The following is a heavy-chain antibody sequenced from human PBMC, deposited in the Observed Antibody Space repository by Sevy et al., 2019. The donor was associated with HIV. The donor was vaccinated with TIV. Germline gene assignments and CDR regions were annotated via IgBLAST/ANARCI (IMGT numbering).Heavy chain of an antibody. V-gene: IGHV3-72*01. Sequence: RLSCAASGFTFSDHYVDWVRQAPGKGLEWVGRIRNRPNSYTTEYAASVEGRFTISRDDSKNSLYLQMNSLKTEDSAVYYCVRGPNCGVGGCQQISPYCLDVWGKGATVTVSS. CDR2: IRNRPNSYTT. J-gene: IGHJ6*03. CDR3: VRGPNCGVGGCQQISPYCLDV. D-gene: IGHD2-21*01. CDR1: GFTFSDHY.